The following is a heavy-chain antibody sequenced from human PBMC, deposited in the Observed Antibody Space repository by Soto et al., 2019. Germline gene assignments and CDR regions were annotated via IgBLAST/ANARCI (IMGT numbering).Heavy chain of an antibody. CDR3: ARGIEGWYQGRYYYGMDV. CDR1: GGSVSSGSYY. Sequence: QVQLQESGPGLVKPSETLSLTCTVSGGSVSSGSYYWSWIRQPPGKGLEWIGYIYYSGSTNYNPSLTRRVAISVDTSKNHFSLKLSSVTAGDTAVYYCARGIEGWYQGRYYYGMDVWGQGTTVTVSS. D-gene: IGHD6-19*01. CDR2: IYYSGST. V-gene: IGHV4-61*03. J-gene: IGHJ6*02.